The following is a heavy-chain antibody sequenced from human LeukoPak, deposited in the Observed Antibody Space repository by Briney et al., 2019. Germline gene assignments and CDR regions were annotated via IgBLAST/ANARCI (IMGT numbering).Heavy chain of an antibody. J-gene: IGHJ4*02. CDR1: GFTFSSYA. CDR2: ISGSGDST. D-gene: IGHD6-13*01. V-gene: IGHV3-23*01. Sequence: GGSLRLSCAASGFTFSSYAMSWVRQAPGKGLEWVSAISGSGDSTYYGDSVKGRSTISRDNSKNTLYLQMNSLRAEDTAVYYCAKTRPLDSSSWSHGDYWGQGTLVTVSS. CDR3: AKTRPLDSSSWSHGDY.